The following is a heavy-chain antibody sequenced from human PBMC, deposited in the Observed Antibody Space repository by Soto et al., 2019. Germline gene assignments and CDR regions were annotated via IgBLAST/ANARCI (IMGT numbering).Heavy chain of an antibody. V-gene: IGHV1-8*01. D-gene: IGHD1-1*01. J-gene: IGHJ6*02. Sequence: QVQLVQSGAEVKKPGASVKVSCKASGYTFTSYDINWVRQATGQGLEWMGWMNPDSGNTGYAQKFRGRVTMTRNTSISTAYMELSSLRSEDTAVYYCARERTGTTSMDVWGQGTTVTVSS. CDR3: ARERTGTTSMDV. CDR1: GYTFTSYD. CDR2: MNPDSGNT.